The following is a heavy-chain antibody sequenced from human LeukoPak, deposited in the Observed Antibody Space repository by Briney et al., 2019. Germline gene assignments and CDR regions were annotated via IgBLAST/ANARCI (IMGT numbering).Heavy chain of an antibody. CDR3: AKDRNRGNLDRLDY. V-gene: IGHV3-23*01. D-gene: IGHD4-23*01. J-gene: IGHJ4*02. Sequence: GGSLRLSCAASGFTFSSYAMSWVRQAPGKGLEWVSAISGSGGSTYYVDSVKGRFTISRDNSKNTLYLQMNSLRAEDTAVYYCAKDRNRGNLDRLDYWGQGTLVTVSS. CDR2: ISGSGGST. CDR1: GFTFSSYA.